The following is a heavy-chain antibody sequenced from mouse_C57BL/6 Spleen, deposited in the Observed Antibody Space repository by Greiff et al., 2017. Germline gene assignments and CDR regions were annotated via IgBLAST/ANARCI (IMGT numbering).Heavy chain of an antibody. V-gene: IGHV1-64*01. CDR2: IHPNSGSN. CDR1: GYTFTSYW. J-gene: IGHJ4*01. CDR3: ASYYGSSWGAMDY. Sequence: QVQLKQPGAELVKPGASVKLSCKASGYTFTSYWMHWVKQRPGQGLEWIGIIHPNSGSNNYNEKFKSKATLTVDKSSSTASMQLSSLTSEDSAVYDCASYYGSSWGAMDYWGQGTSVTVSS. D-gene: IGHD1-1*01.